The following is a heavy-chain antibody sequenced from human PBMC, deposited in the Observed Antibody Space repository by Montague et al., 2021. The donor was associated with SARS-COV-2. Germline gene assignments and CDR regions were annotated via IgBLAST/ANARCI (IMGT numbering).Heavy chain of an antibody. D-gene: IGHD3-10*01. Sequence: SETLSLTCTAPGGSFIGYYWGWIRQPPGKGLEWIGEINHNGNTQYNPSLKSRLTMSLDTSRTHISLQVTSVTAADTAVYFCARRLYSFGSGTYRDWGQGTLVTVSS. V-gene: IGHV4-34*01. CDR2: INHNGNT. CDR3: ARRLYSFGSGTYRD. CDR1: GGSFIGYY. J-gene: IGHJ4*01.